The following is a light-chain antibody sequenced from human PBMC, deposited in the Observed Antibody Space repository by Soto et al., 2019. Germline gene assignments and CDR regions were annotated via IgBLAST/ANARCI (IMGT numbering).Light chain of an antibody. CDR3: ISYTGSSTSYV. Sequence: TQPASVSGSPGQSITISCSGTRSDIGSYNYVAWYQQFPGKTPKILIYGVSNRPSGVSSRFSGSKYGNTASLTISGLQAEDEADYYCISYTGSSTSYVFGSGTKVTVL. CDR1: RSDIGSYNY. J-gene: IGLJ1*01. CDR2: GVS. V-gene: IGLV2-14*01.